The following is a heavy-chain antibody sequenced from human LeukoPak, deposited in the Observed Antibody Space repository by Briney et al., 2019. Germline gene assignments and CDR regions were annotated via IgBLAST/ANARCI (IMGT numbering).Heavy chain of an antibody. CDR2: SGTVGDT. J-gene: IGHJ4*02. D-gene: IGHD2-2*01. Sequence: GALRLSCAASGFTSSAYDMHWVRQITGGGLEWVSTSGTVGDTFYSASVKGRFTISRENAMNSVHLQMNSLRVEDSAIYFCVRAAMPYIINGRRFDYWGQGTLVTVSS. V-gene: IGHV3-13*04. CDR3: VRAAMPYIINGRRFDY. CDR1: GFTSSAYD.